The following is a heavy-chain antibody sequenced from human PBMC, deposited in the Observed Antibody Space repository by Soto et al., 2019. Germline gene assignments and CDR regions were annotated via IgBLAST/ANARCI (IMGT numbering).Heavy chain of an antibody. D-gene: IGHD2-2*01. CDR2: INADGTST. V-gene: IGHV3-74*01. CDR3: VKVLARGVGVPRFYFDS. J-gene: IGHJ4*02. Sequence: GGSLTLSCAASGFTFSNSWMHWVRQVSGKGLEWVSRINADGTSTSYADSVKGRFTISRDNAKNTLYLHVNSLRAEDTAVYYCVKVLARGVGVPRFYFDSWGQGALVTVSS. CDR1: GFTFSNSW.